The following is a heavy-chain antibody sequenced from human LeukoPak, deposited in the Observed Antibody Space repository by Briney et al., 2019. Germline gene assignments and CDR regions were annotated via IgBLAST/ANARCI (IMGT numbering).Heavy chain of an antibody. CDR3: AKTPFITIFGVVIPNYYFDY. CDR2: ISGSGGST. CDR1: GFTFSSYA. D-gene: IGHD3-3*01. V-gene: IGHV3-23*01. J-gene: IGHJ4*02. Sequence: PGGSLRLSCAASGFTFSSYAMSWVRQAPGKGLEWVSAISGSGGSTYYADSVKGRFTISRDNSKNTLYLQMNSLRAEDTAVYYCAKTPFITIFGVVIPNYYFDYWGQGTLVTVSS.